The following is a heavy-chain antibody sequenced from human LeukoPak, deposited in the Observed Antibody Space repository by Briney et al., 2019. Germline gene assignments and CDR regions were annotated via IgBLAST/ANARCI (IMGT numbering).Heavy chain of an antibody. D-gene: IGHD3-10*01. J-gene: IGHJ5*02. CDR3: VKDVHYLGSYRESLDP. CDR1: GFTFSSYG. V-gene: IGHV3-30*02. Sequence: PGGSLRLSCAAPGFTFSSYGMHWVRRAPGGGLEWVTFLDYTGNNQYYADSMKGRLPISRDNSKNTVFLQMNNLRLEDTAIYYCVKDVHYLGSYRESLDPWGQGTLVTVSS. CDR2: LDYTGNNQ.